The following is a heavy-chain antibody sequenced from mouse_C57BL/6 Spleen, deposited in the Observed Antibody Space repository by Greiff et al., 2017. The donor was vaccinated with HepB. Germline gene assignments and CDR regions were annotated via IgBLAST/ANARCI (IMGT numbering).Heavy chain of an antibody. J-gene: IGHJ3*01. CDR3: ARIYYDHWFAY. Sequence: EVQLMESGGGLVKPGGSLKLSCAASGFTFSDYGMHWVRQAPEKGLEWVAYISSGSSTIYYADTVKGRFTISRDNAKNTLFLQMTSLRSEDTAMYYCARIYYDHWFAYWGQGTLVTVSA. CDR1: GFTFSDYG. D-gene: IGHD2-4*01. CDR2: ISSGSSTI. V-gene: IGHV5-17*01.